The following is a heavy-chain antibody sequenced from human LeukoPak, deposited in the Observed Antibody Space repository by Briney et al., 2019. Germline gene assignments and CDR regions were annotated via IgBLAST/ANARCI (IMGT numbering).Heavy chain of an antibody. D-gene: IGHD1-26*01. CDR1: GGSISSYY. Sequence: SETLSLTCTVSGGSISSYYWSWIRQPPGKGLEWIGYIYYSGSTNYNPSLKSRVTISVDTSKNQFSLKLSSVTAADTAVYYCASDLVGATKRGYYGVDVWGQGTTVTVSS. CDR2: IYYSGST. V-gene: IGHV4-59*01. CDR3: ASDLVGATKRGYYGVDV. J-gene: IGHJ6*02.